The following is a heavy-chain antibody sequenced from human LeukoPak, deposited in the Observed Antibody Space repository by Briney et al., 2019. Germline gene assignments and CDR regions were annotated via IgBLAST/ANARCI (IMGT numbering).Heavy chain of an antibody. J-gene: IGHJ6*03. Sequence: ASVKVSCKASGYSFTDFHVHWLRQAPGQGLEWVGITNPTSGATTYAQKFQGRVTMTGDMSTSTVYMELSGLGSEDTAVYYCAREVSWTTVTTRHYFYYYMDVWGKGTTVTVSS. CDR2: TNPTSGAT. CDR1: GYSFTDFH. CDR3: AREVSWTTVTTRHYFYYYMDV. V-gene: IGHV1-46*01. D-gene: IGHD4-11*01.